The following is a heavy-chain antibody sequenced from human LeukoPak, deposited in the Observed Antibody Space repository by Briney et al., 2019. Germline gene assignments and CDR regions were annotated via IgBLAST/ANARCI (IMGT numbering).Heavy chain of an antibody. Sequence: ASVMVSCKASGYTFTSYGISWVRRAPGQGLEWMGWISAYNGNTNYAQKLQGRVTMTTDTSTSTAYMELRSLRSDDTAVYYCYGYCSSTSCSSWFDPLGPGNPGHRLL. V-gene: IGHV1-18*04. CDR1: GYTFTSYG. CDR3: YGYCSSTSCSSWFDP. D-gene: IGHD2-2*03. CDR2: ISAYNGNT. J-gene: IGHJ5*02.